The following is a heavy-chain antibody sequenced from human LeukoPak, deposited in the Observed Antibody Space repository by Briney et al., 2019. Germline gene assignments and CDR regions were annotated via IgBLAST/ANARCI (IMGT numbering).Heavy chain of an antibody. V-gene: IGHV3-73*01. Sequence: PGGSLRLSCAASGFTFSGSAMHWVRQASGKGLEWVGRIRSEANSYATAYAASVKGRFTISRDDSKNTAYLQMNSLKTEDTAVYYCTRSTHPVPAAISSYYYMDVWGKGTTVTVSS. CDR3: TRSTHPVPAAISSYYYMDV. CDR2: IRSEANSYAT. CDR1: GFTFSGSA. D-gene: IGHD2-2*02. J-gene: IGHJ6*03.